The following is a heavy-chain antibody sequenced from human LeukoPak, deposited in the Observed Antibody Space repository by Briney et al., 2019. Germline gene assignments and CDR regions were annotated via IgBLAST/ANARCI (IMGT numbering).Heavy chain of an antibody. CDR2: ISYDGSNK. CDR3: AKDGSLVRGYWD. D-gene: IGHD3-10*01. CDR1: GFSFSNHY. Sequence: PGGSLRLSCTASGFSFSNHYMRWIRQAPGKGLEWVAVISYDGSNKYYADSVKGRFTISRDNSKNTLYLQMNSLRAEDTAVYYCAKDGSLVRGYWDWGQGTLVTVSS. J-gene: IGHJ4*02. V-gene: IGHV3-30*18.